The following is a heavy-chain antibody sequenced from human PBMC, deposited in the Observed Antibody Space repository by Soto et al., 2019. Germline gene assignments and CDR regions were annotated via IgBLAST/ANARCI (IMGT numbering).Heavy chain of an antibody. CDR3: ARDCSSTSCYFKANWFDP. CDR1: GGTFSSYT. Sequence: SVKVSCKASGGTFSSYTISWVRQAPGQGLEWMGRIIPILGIANYAQKFQGRVTITADKSTSTAYMELSSLRSEDTAVYYCARDCSSTSCYFKANWFDPWGQGTLVTVSS. D-gene: IGHD2-2*01. CDR2: IIPILGIA. V-gene: IGHV1-69*04. J-gene: IGHJ5*02.